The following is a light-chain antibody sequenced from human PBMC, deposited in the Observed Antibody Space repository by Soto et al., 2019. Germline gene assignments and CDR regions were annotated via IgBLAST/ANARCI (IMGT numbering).Light chain of an antibody. J-gene: IGKJ5*01. CDR3: QQYDTWPPIT. Sequence: EIVLTQSPVTLSLSPGERATLSCRASQSVGSYLVWYQQKPGQPPRLLIYDASIRATGVPARFSGSGSGTVFTLTISSLQPEDSGVYYCQQYDTWPPITFGRGTRLEIK. CDR2: DAS. V-gene: IGKV3-11*01. CDR1: QSVGSY.